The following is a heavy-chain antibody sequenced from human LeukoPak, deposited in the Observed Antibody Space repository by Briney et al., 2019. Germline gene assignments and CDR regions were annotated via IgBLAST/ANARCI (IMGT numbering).Heavy chain of an antibody. J-gene: IGHJ3*02. CDR1: GFTFSSYS. V-gene: IGHV3-21*01. CDR2: ISSSSSYI. D-gene: IGHD3-10*01. CDR3: ARVTYYGSGSYQADAFDI. Sequence: GGSLRLSCAASGFTFSSYSMNWVRRAPGKGLEWVSSISSSSSYIYYADSVKGRFTISRDNAKNSLYLQMNSLRAEDTAVYYCARVTYYGSGSYQADAFDIWGQGTMVTVSS.